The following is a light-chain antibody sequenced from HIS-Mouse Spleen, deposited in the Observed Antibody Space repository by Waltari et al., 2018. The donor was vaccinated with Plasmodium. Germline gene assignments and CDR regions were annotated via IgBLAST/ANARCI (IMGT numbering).Light chain of an antibody. CDR1: ALPKKH. J-gene: IGLJ3*02. Sequence: YELTQPPSVSVSPGQTAKNTCSGDALPKKHAYWYPQKSGQAPVLVIYEDSKRPSGIPGRFSGSSSGTMATLTISGAQVEDEADYYCYSTDSSGNHRVFGGGTKLTVL. CDR2: EDS. CDR3: YSTDSSGNHRV. V-gene: IGLV3-10*01.